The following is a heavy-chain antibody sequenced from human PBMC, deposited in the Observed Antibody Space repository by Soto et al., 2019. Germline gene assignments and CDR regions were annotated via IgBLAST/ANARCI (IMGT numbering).Heavy chain of an antibody. CDR1: GFVVNRNY. D-gene: IGHD2-21*01. CDR3: ARSPYCGTECNSGYLDF. J-gene: IGHJ4*02. CDR2: MYSDGKT. Sequence: EVLLVESGGDLIQPGGCLRISCATSGFVVNRNYMHWVSPAPGKGLEWDTVMYSDGKTYYGEAVRGRFTMSRDNTKNTVVLDMKSLRAEDTAVYYCARSPYCGTECNSGYLDFWGQGSLVTVSS. V-gene: IGHV3-53*01.